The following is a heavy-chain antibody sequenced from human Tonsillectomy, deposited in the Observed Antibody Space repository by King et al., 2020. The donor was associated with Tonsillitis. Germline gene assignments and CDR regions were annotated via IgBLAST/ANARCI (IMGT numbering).Heavy chain of an antibody. D-gene: IGHD3-22*01. CDR3: NRGYYYDITGDF. CDR2: IRSDLYTGTT. CDR1: GFNFGDYA. Sequence: IQLVRSGGNLVQPGRSLRLSCTGSGFNFGDYAMSWFRQAPGKGLEWIGFIRSDLYTGTTHLAASLSARFTISRDNSKSIAYLEMNDLQTEDTAIYYCNRGYYYDITGDFWGQGTLVTVSS. V-gene: IGHV3-49*03. J-gene: IGHJ4*02.